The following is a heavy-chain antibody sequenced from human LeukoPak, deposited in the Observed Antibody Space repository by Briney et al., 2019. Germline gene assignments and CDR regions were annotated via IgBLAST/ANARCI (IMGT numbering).Heavy chain of an antibody. Sequence: GASVKVSCKASGYTFTGYYMHWVRQAPGQGLEWMGWINPNSGGTNYAQKFQGWVTMTRDTSISTAYMELSRLRSDDTAVYYCARAEYSSGWYFDYWGQGTLVTVSS. V-gene: IGHV1-2*04. CDR2: INPNSGGT. CDR3: ARAEYSSGWYFDY. CDR1: GYTFTGYY. D-gene: IGHD6-19*01. J-gene: IGHJ4*02.